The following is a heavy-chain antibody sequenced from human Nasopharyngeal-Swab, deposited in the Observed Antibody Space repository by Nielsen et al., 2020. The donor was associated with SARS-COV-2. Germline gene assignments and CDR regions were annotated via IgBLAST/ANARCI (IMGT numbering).Heavy chain of an antibody. D-gene: IGHD1-1*01. CDR3: AKDLVPDGHNDFDY. J-gene: IGHJ4*01. CDR1: GFTFSSYA. Sequence: GESLKISCAASGFTFSSYAMHWVRQAPGKGLEWVAVISYDGSNKYYADSVKGRFTISRDNSRNTVYLHMNSLRADDTAIYYCAKDLVPDGHNDFDYWGQGTLVTVSS. V-gene: IGHV3-30-3*01. CDR2: ISYDGSNK.